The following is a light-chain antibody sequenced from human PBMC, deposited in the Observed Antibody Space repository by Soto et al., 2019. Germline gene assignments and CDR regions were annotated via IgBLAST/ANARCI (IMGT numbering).Light chain of an antibody. CDR3: SSYTSFNTWV. J-gene: IGLJ3*02. Sequence: QSALTQPPSVSGSPGQSVAISCTGTSSDVGNYNRVSWYQQPPGTAPKVLIYEVTNRPSGVPDRFSGSKSGNTAFLIISGLQAEDEADYYYSSYTSFNTWVFGGGTKLTVL. V-gene: IGLV2-18*02. CDR2: EVT. CDR1: SSDVGNYNR.